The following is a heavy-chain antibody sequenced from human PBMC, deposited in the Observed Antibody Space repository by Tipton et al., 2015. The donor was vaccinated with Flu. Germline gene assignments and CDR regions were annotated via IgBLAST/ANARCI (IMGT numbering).Heavy chain of an antibody. V-gene: IGHV3-33*01. CDR2: IWFDGSHQ. CDR1: GFTFSDYG. Sequence: SLRLSCTASGFTFSDYGMHRVRQAPGKGLAWVAVIWFDGSHQYYADSVKGRFTISRDYAKRSMYLQMNSLRVEDTALYYCARDPFLGTGDAFDVWGLGTMVTVSS. D-gene: IGHD1-1*01. J-gene: IGHJ3*01. CDR3: ARDPFLGTGDAFDV.